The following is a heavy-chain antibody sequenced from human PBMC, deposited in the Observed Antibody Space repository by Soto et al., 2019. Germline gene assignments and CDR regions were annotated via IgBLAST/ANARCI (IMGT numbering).Heavy chain of an antibody. D-gene: IGHD3-22*01. V-gene: IGHV4-39*01. CDR2: IYYSGRT. CDR3: ARAPTYYYDSSGYYYDY. Sequence: QLQLQESGPGLVKPSETLSLTCTVSGGSISSSAYYWGWIRQPPGKGLEWIGSIYYSGRTYYNPSLKSRVTISVDTSKNQFSLKLSSVTAADTAVYYCARAPTYYYDSSGYYYDYWGQGTLVTVSS. J-gene: IGHJ4*02. CDR1: GGSISSSAYY.